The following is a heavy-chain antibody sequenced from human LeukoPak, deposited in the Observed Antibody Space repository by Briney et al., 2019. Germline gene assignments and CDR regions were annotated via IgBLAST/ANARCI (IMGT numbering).Heavy chain of an antibody. D-gene: IGHD6-6*01. V-gene: IGHV4-34*01. CDR3: ARLRSSIAARRGYYYYMDV. J-gene: IGHJ6*03. Sequence: SETLSLTCAVYGGSFSGYYWSWIRQPPGKGLEWIGEINHSGSTNYNPSLKSRVTISVDTSKNQFSLKLSSVTAADTAVYYCARLRSSIAARRGYYYYMDVWGKGTTVTVSS. CDR2: INHSGST. CDR1: GGSFSGYY.